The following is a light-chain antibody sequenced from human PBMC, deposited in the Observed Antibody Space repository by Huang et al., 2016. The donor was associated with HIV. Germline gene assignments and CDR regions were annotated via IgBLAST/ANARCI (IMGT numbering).Light chain of an antibody. Sequence: EIVLTQSPGTLSLSPGERATLSCRASQSVSGSYLAWYQQKPGQAPRLLIDGASSRGTGIPDRFSGSGSGTDFTLTISRLEPEDFAVYYCQQYGSSPTTFGGGTKVEIK. V-gene: IGKV3-20*01. J-gene: IGKJ4*01. CDR3: QQYGSSPTT. CDR2: GAS. CDR1: QSVSGSY.